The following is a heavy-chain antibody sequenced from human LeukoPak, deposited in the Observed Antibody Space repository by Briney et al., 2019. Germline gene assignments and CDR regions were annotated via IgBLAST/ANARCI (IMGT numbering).Heavy chain of an antibody. D-gene: IGHD3-16*01. CDR1: GGTFSSYA. CDR2: IIPVFGTA. Sequence: SVKVSCKASGGTFSSYAISWVRQAPGQGLEWMGGIIPVFGTANYAQKFQGRVTITTDESTSTAYMELSSLRSEDTAVYYCARVLTWGSPSGLDWWGQGTLVTVSS. V-gene: IGHV1-69*05. CDR3: ARVLTWGSPSGLDW. J-gene: IGHJ4*02.